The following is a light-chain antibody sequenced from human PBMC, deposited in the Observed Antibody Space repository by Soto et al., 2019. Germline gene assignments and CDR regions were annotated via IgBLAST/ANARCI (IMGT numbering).Light chain of an antibody. J-gene: IGKJ1*01. Sequence: DIQMTQSPSSLSASVGDRVTITCRASQSITNWLACYQQKPGKAPKLLIYDASSLESGVPSRFSGGGFGTEFTLTINSLQPDDFATYYCQQYHIYSGTFGQGTKVDIK. CDR2: DAS. V-gene: IGKV1-5*01. CDR1: QSITNW. CDR3: QQYHIYSGT.